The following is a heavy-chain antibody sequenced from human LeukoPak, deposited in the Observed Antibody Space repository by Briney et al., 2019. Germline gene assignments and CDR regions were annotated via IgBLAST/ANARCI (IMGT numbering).Heavy chain of an antibody. Sequence: ASVKVSCKASGYTFTGYYMHWVRQAPGQGLEWTGWINPNSGGTNYAQKFQGRVTMTRDTSISTAYMELSRLRSDDTAVYYCATDFTFGGVIVRQTGVFWGQGTLVTVSS. J-gene: IGHJ4*02. CDR3: ATDFTFGGVIVRQTGVF. CDR1: GYTFTGYY. V-gene: IGHV1-2*02. D-gene: IGHD3-16*02. CDR2: INPNSGGT.